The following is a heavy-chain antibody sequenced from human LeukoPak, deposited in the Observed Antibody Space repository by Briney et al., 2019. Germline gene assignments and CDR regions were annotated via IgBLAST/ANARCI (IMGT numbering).Heavy chain of an antibody. CDR2: SIWNSGSI. CDR1: GFTFDDYA. V-gene: IGHV3-9*03. Sequence: PGGSLRLSCEASGFTFDDYAMHWVRQAPGKGLEWVSGSIWNSGSIDYADSVKSRFTISRDNAKNSLYLQMKSLRAEDIASYYCSRDFRDCVCDCYSERDYYFDFWGQGTLVSVCS. CDR3: SRDFRDCVCDCYSERDYYFDF. D-gene: IGHD2-21*02. J-gene: IGHJ4*02.